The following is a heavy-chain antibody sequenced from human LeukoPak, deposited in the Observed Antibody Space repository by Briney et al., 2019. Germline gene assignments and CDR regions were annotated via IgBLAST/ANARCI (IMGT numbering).Heavy chain of an antibody. CDR2: ISSSSSTI. D-gene: IGHD5-18*01. CDR3: ARDSHVDTAMVPFDY. Sequence: HPGGSLRLSCAASGFTFSSYSMNWVRQAPGKGLEWVSYISSSSSTIYYADSVKGRFTISRDNAKNSLYLQMNSLRAEDTAVYYCARDSHVDTAMVPFDYWGQGTLVTVSS. J-gene: IGHJ4*02. V-gene: IGHV3-48*01. CDR1: GFTFSSYS.